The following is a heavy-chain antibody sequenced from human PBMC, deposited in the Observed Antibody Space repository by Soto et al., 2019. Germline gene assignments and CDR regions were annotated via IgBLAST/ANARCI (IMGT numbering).Heavy chain of an antibody. Sequence: HPGGSLRLSCAASGFTFSSYAMSWVRQAPGKGLEWVSAISGSGGSTYYADSVKGRFTISRDNSKNTLYLQMNSLRAEDTAVYYCAKVTQQLSAYYYYGMDVWSQGTTVTVSS. CDR1: GFTFSSYA. CDR2: ISGSGGST. CDR3: AKVTQQLSAYYYYGMDV. J-gene: IGHJ6*02. V-gene: IGHV3-23*01. D-gene: IGHD6-13*01.